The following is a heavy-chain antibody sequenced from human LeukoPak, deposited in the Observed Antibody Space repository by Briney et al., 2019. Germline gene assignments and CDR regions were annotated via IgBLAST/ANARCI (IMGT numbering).Heavy chain of an antibody. Sequence: SGPTLVNPTQTLTLTCTFSGFSLRTSGVGVGWIRQPPGKALEWLALIYWNDDKRYSPSLKSRLTITKDTSKNQVVLTMTNMDPVDTATYYCAHRTRIIRDSSGYSDYWGQGTLVTVSS. V-gene: IGHV2-5*01. CDR2: IYWNDDK. D-gene: IGHD3-22*01. CDR3: AHRTRIIRDSSGYSDY. CDR1: GFSLRTSGVG. J-gene: IGHJ4*02.